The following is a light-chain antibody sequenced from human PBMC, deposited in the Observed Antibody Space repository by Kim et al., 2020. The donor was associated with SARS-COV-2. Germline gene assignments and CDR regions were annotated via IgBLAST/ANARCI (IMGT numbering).Light chain of an antibody. CDR2: DVS. CDR1: SSDVGGYKY. Sequence: QSALTQPASVFGSPGQSITISCTGTSSDVGGYKYVSWYQQHPGKAPKLVIYDVSKRPSGVSNRFSGSKSGNTASLTISGLQAEDEADYYRSSYTSSSLWVFGGGTQLTVL. V-gene: IGLV2-14*01. J-gene: IGLJ3*02. CDR3: SSYTSSSLWV.